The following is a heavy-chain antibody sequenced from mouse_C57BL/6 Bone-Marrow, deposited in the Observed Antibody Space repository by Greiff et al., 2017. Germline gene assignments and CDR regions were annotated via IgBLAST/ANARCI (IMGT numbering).Heavy chain of an antibody. Sequence: QVQLQQSGAELARPGASVKLSCKASGYTFTRYGISWVKQRTGQGLEWIGEIYPRSGNTYYNEKFKGKATLTADKSSSTAFMELRILTSEDSAVYCWARSGPIYYWAKDYWGQGTSVTVSS. V-gene: IGHV1-81*01. CDR2: IYPRSGNT. CDR1: GYTFTRYG. J-gene: IGHJ4*01. D-gene: IGHD3-2*02. CDR3: ARSGPIYYWAKDY.